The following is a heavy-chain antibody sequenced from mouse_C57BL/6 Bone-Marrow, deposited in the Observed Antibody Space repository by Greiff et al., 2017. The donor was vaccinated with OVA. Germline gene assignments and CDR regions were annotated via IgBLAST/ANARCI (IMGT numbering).Heavy chain of an antibody. Sequence: EVMLVESGGGLVKPGGSLKLSCAASGFTFSSYAMSWVRQTPEKRLEWVATISDGGSDTYYPDNVKGRFTISRDNAKNNLYLQMSHLKSEDTAMYDFARVTAQATRAWFAYWGQGTLVTVSA. V-gene: IGHV5-4*03. CDR3: ARVTAQATRAWFAY. CDR2: ISDGGSDT. CDR1: GFTFSSYA. D-gene: IGHD3-2*02. J-gene: IGHJ3*01.